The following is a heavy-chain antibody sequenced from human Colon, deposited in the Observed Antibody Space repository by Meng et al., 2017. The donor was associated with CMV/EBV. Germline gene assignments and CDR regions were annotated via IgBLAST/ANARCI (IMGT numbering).Heavy chain of an antibody. CDR2: ISARNGDT. V-gene: IGHV1-18*01. CDR3: ARAGAEVTTHFDF. D-gene: IGHD2-21*02. CDR1: GYTFAIFG. Sequence: KASGYTFAIFGVTWVRQAPGQGLEWMGWISARNGDTNYAQKFQDRVTMTTDTSTKTAYMELRGLRSDDSAVYYCARAGAEVTTHFDFWGQGTQVTVSS. J-gene: IGHJ4*02.